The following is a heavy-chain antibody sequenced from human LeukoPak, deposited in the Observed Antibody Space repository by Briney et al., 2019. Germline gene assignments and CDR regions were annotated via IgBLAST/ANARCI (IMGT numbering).Heavy chain of an antibody. CDR3: ARGSSPYNWYFDL. Sequence: ASVKVSCKASGYRLRNHGISWVRQAPGQGLEWMGWIGADSGDTHGDTHYAEKLQGRVTMTTDTSTDTAYMDLRSLTSDDTAVFYCARGSSPYNWYFDLWGRGTLVTVSS. V-gene: IGHV1-18*01. D-gene: IGHD4-11*01. CDR2: IGADSGDTHGDT. CDR1: GYRLRNHG. J-gene: IGHJ2*01.